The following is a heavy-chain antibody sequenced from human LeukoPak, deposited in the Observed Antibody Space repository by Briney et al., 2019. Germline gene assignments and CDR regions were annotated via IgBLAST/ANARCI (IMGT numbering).Heavy chain of an antibody. CDR2: IWYDGSNK. Sequence: PGGSLRLSCAASGFTFSSYGMHWVRQAPGKGLEWVAVIWYDGSNKYYADSVKGRFTISRDNSKNTLYLQMNSLRAEDTAVYYCARGTAQLGELSLYRDVYWGQGTLVTVSS. V-gene: IGHV3-33*01. J-gene: IGHJ4*02. CDR3: ARGTAQLGELSLYRDVY. D-gene: IGHD3-16*02. CDR1: GFTFSSYG.